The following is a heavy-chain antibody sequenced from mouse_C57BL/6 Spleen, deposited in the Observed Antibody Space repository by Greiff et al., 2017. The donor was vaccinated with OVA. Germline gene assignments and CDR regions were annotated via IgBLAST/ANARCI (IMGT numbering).Heavy chain of an antibody. V-gene: IGHV1-69*01. CDR3: ARVGRGSSPFDY. CDR1: GYTFTSYW. J-gene: IGHJ2*01. CDR2: IDPSDSYT. D-gene: IGHD1-1*01. Sequence: QVQLQQPGAELVMPGASVKLSCKASGYTFTSYWMHWVKQRPGQGLEWIGEIDPSDSYTNYNQKFKGKSTLTVDKSSSTAYMQLSSLTSEDSAVYYGARVGRGSSPFDYWGQGTTLTVSS.